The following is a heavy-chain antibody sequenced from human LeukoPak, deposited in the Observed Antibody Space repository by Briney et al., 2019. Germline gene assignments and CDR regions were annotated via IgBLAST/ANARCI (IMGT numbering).Heavy chain of an antibody. CDR2: MNGDGTTT. CDR1: GFTFSTYW. CDR3: ARGNRGSYDY. Sequence: GGSLRLSCAASGFTFSTYWMCWVRQAPGKGLVWVSLMNGDGTTTSYADSVKGRFTISRHNPKNTLYLEMNSLRAEDTAVYYCARGNRGSYDYWGQGTLVTVSS. D-gene: IGHD3-16*01. V-gene: IGHV3-74*01. J-gene: IGHJ4*02.